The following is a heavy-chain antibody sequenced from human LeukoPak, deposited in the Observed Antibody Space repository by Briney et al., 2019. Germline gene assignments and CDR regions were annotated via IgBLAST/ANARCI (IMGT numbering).Heavy chain of an antibody. V-gene: IGHV4-59*01. CDR2: IYYSGST. D-gene: IGHD6-13*01. CDR1: GGSISSYY. Sequence: PSETLSLTCTVSGGSISSYYWCWVRQPPGPGLEWVGYIYYSGSTNYNPSPKSRVTISVDTSKNQFSLKLSSVTAADTAVYYCARAAARGSSWYKGYYYYYMDVWGKGTTVTVSS. J-gene: IGHJ6*03. CDR3: ARAAARGSSWYKGYYYYYMDV.